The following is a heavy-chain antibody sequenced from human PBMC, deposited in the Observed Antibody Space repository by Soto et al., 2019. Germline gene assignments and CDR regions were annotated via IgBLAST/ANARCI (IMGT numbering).Heavy chain of an antibody. CDR2: IYYSGST. Sequence: QVQLQESGPGLVNPSQTLSLTCTVSSGSISSGDYYWSWIRQPPGKGLEWIGYIYYSGSTYYNPSLRSRLPNSIATSTNQFSLTLSSLTAAAPAVYSCARAERDGYHRHWYFDLWGRGTLVAVSS. D-gene: IGHD5-12*01. CDR1: SGSISSGDYY. V-gene: IGHV4-30-4*01. CDR3: ARAERDGYHRHWYFDL. J-gene: IGHJ2*01.